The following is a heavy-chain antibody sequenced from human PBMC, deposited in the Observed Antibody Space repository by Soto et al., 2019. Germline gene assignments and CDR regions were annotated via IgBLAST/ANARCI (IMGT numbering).Heavy chain of an antibody. CDR2: IYPGDSDT. CDR1: GYSFTSYW. Sequence: PGESLKISCKGSGYSFTSYWIGWVRQMPEKGLEWMGIIYPGDSDTTYSPSFQGQVTISADKTISTAYLQWSSLKASDTAMYYCAKSYGSYNYYYGMDVWGQGTTVTVSS. D-gene: IGHD1-26*01. V-gene: IGHV5-51*01. CDR3: AKSYGSYNYYYGMDV. J-gene: IGHJ6*02.